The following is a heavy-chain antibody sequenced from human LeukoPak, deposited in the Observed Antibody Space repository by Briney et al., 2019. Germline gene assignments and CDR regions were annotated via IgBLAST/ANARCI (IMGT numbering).Heavy chain of an antibody. Sequence: PGGSLRLSCAVSGFTFSSYAMRWVRQAPGKGLEWVSAISGSGGSTYYADSVKGRFTISRDNSKNTLYLQMNSLRAEDTAVYYCANSMVYAISYYYYGMDVWGQGTTVTVSS. D-gene: IGHD2-8*01. CDR1: GFTFSSYA. CDR3: ANSMVYAISYYYYGMDV. V-gene: IGHV3-23*01. CDR2: ISGSGGST. J-gene: IGHJ6*02.